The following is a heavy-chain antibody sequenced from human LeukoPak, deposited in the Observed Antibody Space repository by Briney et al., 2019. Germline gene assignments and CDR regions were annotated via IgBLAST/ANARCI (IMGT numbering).Heavy chain of an antibody. Sequence: GGSLRLSCAASGFTFSTFAMVWVRQPPGKGLEWASSIFPSGGEIHYADSVRGRFTISRDNSKSTLSLQMNSLRAEDTAIYYCATYRQVLLPFESWGQGTLVTVSS. V-gene: IGHV3-23*01. J-gene: IGHJ4*02. CDR3: ATYRQVLLPFES. CDR2: IFPSGGEI. CDR1: GFTFSTFA. D-gene: IGHD2-8*02.